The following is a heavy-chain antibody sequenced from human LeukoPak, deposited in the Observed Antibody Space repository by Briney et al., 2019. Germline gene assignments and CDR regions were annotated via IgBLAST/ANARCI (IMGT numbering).Heavy chain of an antibody. V-gene: IGHV3-7*01. J-gene: IGHJ4*02. Sequence: GGSLRLSCTASGFTFGDYGMSWVRQAPGKGLEWVANIKQDGSEKYYVDSVKGRFTISRDNAKNSLYLQMNSLRAEDTAVYYCAREDYGDYPIDYWGQGTLVTVSS. CDR2: IKQDGSEK. CDR3: AREDYGDYPIDY. CDR1: GFTFGDYG. D-gene: IGHD4-17*01.